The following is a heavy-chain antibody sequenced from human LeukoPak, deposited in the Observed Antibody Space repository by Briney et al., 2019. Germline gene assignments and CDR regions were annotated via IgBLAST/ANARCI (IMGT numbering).Heavy chain of an antibody. D-gene: IGHD3-3*01. V-gene: IGHV3-53*01. J-gene: IGHJ4*02. CDR1: GFTVSSNY. CDR2: IYSGGST. Sequence: PGGSLRLSCAASGFTVSSNYMSWVRQAPGKGLEWVSVIYSGGSTYYADSVKGRFTISRDNSKNTLYLQMNSLRAKDTAVYYCAGNFWSGYYAIDCWGQGTLVTVSS. CDR3: AGNFWSGYYAIDC.